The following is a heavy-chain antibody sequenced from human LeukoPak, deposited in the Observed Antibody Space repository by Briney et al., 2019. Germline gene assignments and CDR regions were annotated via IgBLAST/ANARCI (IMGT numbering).Heavy chain of an antibody. CDR2: IYDSGST. CDR1: GGSISSYNS. CDR3: ARGPPTDYYDSSGFYYVFDY. D-gene: IGHD3-22*01. Sequence: SETLSLTCAVSGGSISSYNSWSWVRQPPGKGLEWIGEIYDSGSTKYNPSLKSRVTISVDTSKNQFSLKLSSVTAADTAVYFCARGPPTDYYDSSGFYYVFDYWGQGTLVTVSS. V-gene: IGHV4-4*02. J-gene: IGHJ4*02.